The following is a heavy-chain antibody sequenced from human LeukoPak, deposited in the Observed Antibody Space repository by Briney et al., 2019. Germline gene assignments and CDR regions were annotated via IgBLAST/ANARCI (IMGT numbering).Heavy chain of an antibody. Sequence: GASVKVSCKASGGTFISYAISWVRQAPGQGLEWMGGIIPIFGTANYAQKFQGRVTITADESTSTAYMELSSLRSEDTAVYYCARSPYYYDSSGYYPYYYYGMDVWGQGTTVTVSS. CDR1: GGTFISYA. CDR2: IIPIFGTA. J-gene: IGHJ6*02. D-gene: IGHD3-22*01. V-gene: IGHV1-69*13. CDR3: ARSPYYYDSSGYYPYYYYGMDV.